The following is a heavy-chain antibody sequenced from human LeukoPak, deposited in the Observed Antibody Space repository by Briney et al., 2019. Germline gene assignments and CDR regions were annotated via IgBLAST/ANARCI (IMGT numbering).Heavy chain of an antibody. D-gene: IGHD3-22*01. CDR1: GFTVSSNY. CDR2: IVGSGATT. V-gene: IGHV3-23*01. J-gene: IGHJ4*02. Sequence: GGSLRLSCAASGFTVSSNYMTWVRQAPGKGLEWVSTIVGSGATTYYADSVKGRFTISRDNSKNTLYLQMNSLRAEDTAVYYCAKGYYDSSGYYFDDWGQGTLVTVSS. CDR3: AKGYYDSSGYYFDD.